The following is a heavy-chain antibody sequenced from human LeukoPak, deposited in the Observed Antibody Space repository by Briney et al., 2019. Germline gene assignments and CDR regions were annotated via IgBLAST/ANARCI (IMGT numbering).Heavy chain of an antibody. CDR2: ISSSSSYI. V-gene: IGHV3-21*01. J-gene: IGHJ4*02. Sequence: GRSLRLSCAASGFTFSSYAMHWVRQAPGKGLEWVSSISSSSSYIYYADSVKGRFTISRDNAKNSLYLQMNSLRAEDTAVYYCALNPPLGYCSSTSCFPFDYWGQGTLVTVSS. D-gene: IGHD2-2*01. CDR1: GFTFSSYA. CDR3: ALNPPLGYCSSTSCFPFDY.